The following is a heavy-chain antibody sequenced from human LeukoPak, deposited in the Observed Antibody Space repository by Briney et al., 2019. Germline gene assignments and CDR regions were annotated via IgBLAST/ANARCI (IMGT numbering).Heavy chain of an antibody. D-gene: IGHD3/OR15-3a*01. CDR2: ISYDGSNK. CDR3: AKEGTSD. V-gene: IGHV3-30*18. Sequence: GRSLRLSCAASGFTFSSYGMHWVRQAPGKGLEWVAVISYDGSNKYYADSVKGRFTISRDNSKNTLYLQMNSLRAEDTAVYYCAKEGTSDWGQGTLVTVSS. CDR1: GFTFSSYG. J-gene: IGHJ4*02.